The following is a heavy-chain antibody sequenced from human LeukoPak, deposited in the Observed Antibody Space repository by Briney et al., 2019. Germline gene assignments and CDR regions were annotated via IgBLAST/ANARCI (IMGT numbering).Heavy chain of an antibody. CDR2: ISGSGGST. V-gene: IGHV3-23*01. J-gene: IGHJ4*02. D-gene: IGHD6-13*01. CDR3: AKAGAAAGTLNFFDY. CDR1: GFTFSSYG. Sequence: PGGSLRLSCAASGFTFSSYGMHWVRQAPGKGLEWVSAISGSGGSTYYADSVKGRFTISRDNSKNTLYLQMNSLRAEDTAVYYCAKAGAAAGTLNFFDYWGQGTLVTVSS.